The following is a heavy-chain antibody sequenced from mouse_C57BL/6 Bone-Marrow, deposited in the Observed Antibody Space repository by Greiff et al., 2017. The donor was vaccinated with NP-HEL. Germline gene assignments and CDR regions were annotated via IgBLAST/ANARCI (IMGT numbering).Heavy chain of an antibody. Sequence: DVKLVESGGGLVKPGGSLKLSCAASGFTFSSYAMSWVRQTPEKRLEWVATISDGGSYTYYPDNVKGRFTISRDNAKNNLYLQMSHLKSEDTAMYYCARAGTAYWGQGTLVTVSA. CDR2: ISDGGSYT. D-gene: IGHD4-1*01. V-gene: IGHV5-4*03. CDR3: ARAGTAY. CDR1: GFTFSSYA. J-gene: IGHJ3*01.